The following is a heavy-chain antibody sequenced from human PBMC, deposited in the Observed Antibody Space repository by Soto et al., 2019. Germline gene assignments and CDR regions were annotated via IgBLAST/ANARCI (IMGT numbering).Heavy chain of an antibody. V-gene: IGHV3-23*01. CDR2: ISGSGGST. CDR3: AKSSTVEGYYYYYMDV. CDR1: GFTFSSYA. D-gene: IGHD4-17*01. Sequence: GGSLRLSCAASGFTFSSYAMSWVRQAPGKGLEWVSAISGSGGSTYYADSVKGRFTISRDNSKNTLYLQMNSLRAEDTAVYYCAKSSTVEGYYYYYMDVWGKGTTVTVSS. J-gene: IGHJ6*03.